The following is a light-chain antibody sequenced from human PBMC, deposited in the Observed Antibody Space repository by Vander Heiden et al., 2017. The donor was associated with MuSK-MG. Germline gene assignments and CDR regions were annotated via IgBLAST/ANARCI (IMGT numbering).Light chain of an antibody. CDR1: QSVSSSY. CDR3: QQDGSAPWT. V-gene: IGKV3-20*01. CDR2: GAS. Sequence: EIVLTQSPGTLSLSPGERATLSCRASQSVSSSYLAWYQQKPGQAPRLLIYGASSRATGIPDTFSDSGSGTDFTLTISRLEPEHFAVYYCQQDGSAPWTFGQGTKLEIK. J-gene: IGKJ1*01.